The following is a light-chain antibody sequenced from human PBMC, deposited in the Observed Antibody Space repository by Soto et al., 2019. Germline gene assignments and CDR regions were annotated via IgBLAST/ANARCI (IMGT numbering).Light chain of an antibody. Sequence: EIVLTQSPGTLSLSPGERATLSCRASQSVSSTYLAWYQQKPGQAPRLLIYGASSRATGIPDRFSGSGSGTDFTLTISRLEPEDFAVYYCQRYDISPFPFGQGNKLELK. J-gene: IGKJ2*01. CDR1: QSVSSTY. CDR2: GAS. V-gene: IGKV3-20*01. CDR3: QRYDISPFP.